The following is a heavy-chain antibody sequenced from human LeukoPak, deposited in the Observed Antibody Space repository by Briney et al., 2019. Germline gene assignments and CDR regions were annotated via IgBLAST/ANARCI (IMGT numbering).Heavy chain of an antibody. J-gene: IGHJ4*02. Sequence: GGSLRLSCAASGFTFSNFVMHWVRQTPGKGLEWVAVISYDGSNIYYRDSVKGRFTISRDNSKNTLYLQMNSLRAEDTAVYYCARDSPPYYYDSSGYLDYWGQGTLVTVSS. V-gene: IGHV3-30*04. CDR1: GFTFSNFV. CDR2: ISYDGSNI. CDR3: ARDSPPYYYDSSGYLDY. D-gene: IGHD3-22*01.